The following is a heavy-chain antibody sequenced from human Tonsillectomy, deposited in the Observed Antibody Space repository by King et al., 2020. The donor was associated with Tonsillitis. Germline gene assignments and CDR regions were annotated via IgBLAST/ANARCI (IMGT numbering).Heavy chain of an antibody. V-gene: IGHV3-48*03. J-gene: IGHJ3*02. CDR2: ISSSGGTI. CDR1: GFTFSSYE. Sequence: VQLVESGGGLVQPGGSLRLSCAASGFTFSSYEMNWVRQAPGKGLEWVSCISSSGGTIYYGDSVKGRFTISRDNAKNSLYLQMNTLRAEDTAIYYCAREDGDADAFDIWGQGTMVTVSS. CDR3: AREDGDADAFDI. D-gene: IGHD5-24*01.